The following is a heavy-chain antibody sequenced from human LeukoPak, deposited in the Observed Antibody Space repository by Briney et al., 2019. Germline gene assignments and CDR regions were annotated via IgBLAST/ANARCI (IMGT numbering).Heavy chain of an antibody. CDR2: ISSSSSYI. CDR3: TRGAGTGWRFDS. D-gene: IGHD6-19*01. Sequence: GGSLRLSCAASGFIFDDYGMSWVRQAPGKGLEWVSSISSSSSYIYYSDSVKGRFTISRDNAKNSLYLQMNSLKADDTAVYYCTRGAGTGWRFDSWGQGTLVTVSS. CDR1: GFIFDDYG. J-gene: IGHJ4*02. V-gene: IGHV3-21*01.